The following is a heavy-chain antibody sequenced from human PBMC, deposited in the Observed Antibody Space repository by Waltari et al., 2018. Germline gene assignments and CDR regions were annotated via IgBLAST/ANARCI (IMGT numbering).Heavy chain of an antibody. Sequence: QVQLVQSGAEVKKPGASAKVSCKVSGYTLTELTMHWVRQAPGKGLEWMGGVDPEDGETIYAQKFQGRVTMTEDTSTDTAYMELSSLRSEDTAVYYCATRPLMITFGGVHFDYWGQGTLVTVSS. CDR2: VDPEDGET. J-gene: IGHJ4*02. CDR1: GYTLTELT. D-gene: IGHD3-16*01. V-gene: IGHV1-24*01. CDR3: ATRPLMITFGGVHFDY.